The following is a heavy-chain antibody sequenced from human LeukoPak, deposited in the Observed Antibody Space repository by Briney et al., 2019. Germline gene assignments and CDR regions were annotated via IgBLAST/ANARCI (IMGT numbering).Heavy chain of an antibody. CDR2: IYSGGTT. Sequence: PGGSLRLSCAVSGFTVSGNYMTWVRQAPGKGLEWVSVIYSGGTTYYRDSVKGRFTISRDNAKNSLYLQMNSLRAEDTALYYCAKDISRSIAAVGVDYWGQGTLVTVSS. J-gene: IGHJ4*02. CDR1: GFTVSGNY. CDR3: AKDISRSIAAVGVDY. V-gene: IGHV3-53*05. D-gene: IGHD6-13*01.